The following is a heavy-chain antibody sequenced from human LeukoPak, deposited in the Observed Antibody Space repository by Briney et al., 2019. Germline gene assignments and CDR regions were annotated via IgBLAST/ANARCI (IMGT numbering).Heavy chain of an antibody. CDR1: GYTFTGYY. D-gene: IGHD5-24*01. CDR3: ARGLGGYNEYYFDY. J-gene: IGHJ4*02. V-gene: IGHV1-2*02. Sequence: ASVKVSCKASGYTFTGYYMHWVRQAPGQGLEWMGWINPNSGGTNYAQKFQGRVTMTRGTSISTAYMELSRLRSDDTAVYYCARGLGGYNEYYFDYWGQGTLVTVSS. CDR2: INPNSGGT.